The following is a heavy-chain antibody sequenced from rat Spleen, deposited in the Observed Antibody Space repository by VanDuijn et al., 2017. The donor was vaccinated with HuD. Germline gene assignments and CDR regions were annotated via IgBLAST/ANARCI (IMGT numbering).Heavy chain of an antibody. CDR2: ISYGDRSGHSST. CDR3: ARRHYGYTDYFDY. Sequence: EVQLVESGGGLVQPGRSLKLSCAASGFTFSDYGMAWVRQGPTKGLEWVATISYGDRSGHSSTYYRDSVKGRFTISRDNAKSTLSLQMDSLRSEDTATYYCARRHYGYTDYFDYWGQGVMVTVS. V-gene: IGHV5-29*01. J-gene: IGHJ2*01. D-gene: IGHD1-6*01. CDR1: GFTFSDYG.